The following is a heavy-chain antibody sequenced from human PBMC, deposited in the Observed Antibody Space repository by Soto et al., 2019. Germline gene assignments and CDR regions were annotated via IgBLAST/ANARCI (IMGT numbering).Heavy chain of an antibody. D-gene: IGHD2-15*01. V-gene: IGHV4-4*02. CDR3: ASTAYCRGGSCYGLDP. CDR2: IFYSGST. Sequence: SETLSLTCAVYGGSISSSNWWSWVRQPPGKGLEWIGEIFYSGSTYYNPSLKSRVTISVDKSKNQFSLKLTSVTAADTAVYYCASTAYCRGGSCYGLDPWGQGTLVTVS. J-gene: IGHJ5*02. CDR1: GGSISSSNW.